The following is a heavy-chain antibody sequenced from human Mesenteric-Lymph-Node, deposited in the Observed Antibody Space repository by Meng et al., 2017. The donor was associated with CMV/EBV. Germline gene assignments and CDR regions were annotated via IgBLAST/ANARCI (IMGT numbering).Heavy chain of an antibody. D-gene: IGHD2-8*02. V-gene: IGHV4-4*02. Sequence: LSCAVSGGSVSSRNSWSWVRQSPGKGLEWIGEAYHSGSTTYNPSLKSRVTISVDKSENQFSLKVSSVTAADTAVYYCARGGTGSLDSWGQGSLVTVSS. CDR3: ARGGTGSLDS. CDR1: GGSVSSRNS. CDR2: AYHSGST. J-gene: IGHJ4*02.